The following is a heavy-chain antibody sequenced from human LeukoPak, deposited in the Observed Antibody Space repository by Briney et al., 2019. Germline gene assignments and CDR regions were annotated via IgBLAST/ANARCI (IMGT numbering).Heavy chain of an antibody. CDR2: ISAYNGNT. D-gene: IGHD2-15*01. J-gene: IGHJ4*02. CDR1: GCTFTSYG. Sequence: ASVKVSCKASGCTFTSYGISWVRQAPGQGLEWMGWISAYNGNTNYAQKLQGRVTMTTDTSTSTAYMELRSLRSDDTAVYYCARDGPQYCSGGSCYSGYWGQGTLVTVSS. V-gene: IGHV1-18*01. CDR3: ARDGPQYCSGGSCYSGY.